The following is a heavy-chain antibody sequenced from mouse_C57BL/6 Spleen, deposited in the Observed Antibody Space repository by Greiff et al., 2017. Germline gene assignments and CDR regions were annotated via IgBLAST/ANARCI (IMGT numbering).Heavy chain of an antibody. V-gene: IGHV5-4*01. CDR2: ISDGGSYT. J-gene: IGHJ1*03. D-gene: IGHD1-1*01. CDR1: GFTFSSYA. CDR3: AREGSITTVVAPYWYCDV. Sequence: EVKLVESGGGLVKPGGSLKLSCAASGFTFSSYAMSWVRQTPEKRLEWVATISDGGSYTYYPDNVKGRFTISRDNAKNNLYLQMSHLKSEDTAMYYCAREGSITTVVAPYWYCDVWGTGTTVTVSS.